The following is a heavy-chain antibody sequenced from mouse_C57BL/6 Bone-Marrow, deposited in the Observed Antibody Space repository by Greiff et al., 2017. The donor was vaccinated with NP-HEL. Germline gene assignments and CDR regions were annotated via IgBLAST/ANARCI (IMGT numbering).Heavy chain of an antibody. V-gene: IGHV6-3*01. CDR1: GFTFSNYW. D-gene: IGHD2-1*01. J-gene: IGHJ4*01. CDR3: TGYYGNYYAMDY. CDR2: IRLKSDNYAT. Sequence: EVQAVESGGGLVQPGGSMKLSCVASGFTFSNYWMNWVRQSPEKGLEWVAQIRLKSDNYATHYAESVKGRFTISRDDSQSSVYLQMNNLSAEDTGIYCCTGYYGNYYAMDYWGQGTSVTVSS.